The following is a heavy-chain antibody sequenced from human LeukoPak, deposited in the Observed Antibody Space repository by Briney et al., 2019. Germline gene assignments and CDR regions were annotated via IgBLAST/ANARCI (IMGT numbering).Heavy chain of an antibody. CDR3: ARAGPKYDFWSGYYYYFDY. CDR2: INHSGST. V-gene: IGHV4-34*01. CDR1: GGSISSYY. Sequence: SETLSLTCTVSGGSISSYYWSWIRQPPGKGLEWIGEINHSGSTNYNPSLKSRVTISVDTSKNQFSLKLSSVTAADTAVYYCARAGPKYDFWSGYYYYFDYWGQGTLVTVSS. D-gene: IGHD3-3*01. J-gene: IGHJ4*02.